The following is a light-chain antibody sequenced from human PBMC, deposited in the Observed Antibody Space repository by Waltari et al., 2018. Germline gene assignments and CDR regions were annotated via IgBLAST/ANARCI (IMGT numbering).Light chain of an antibody. V-gene: IGKV1-5*03. CDR1: QSIYTW. J-gene: IGKJ2*01. Sequence: DIQMTQFPSTLSASVGNRVTITCRASQSIYTWLAWYQQKPGKAPNLLIYKTSTLESGVHSRFTGSGSGTEFTLTIDSLQPDDFATYYCQQYNSYSNTFGQGTKVEIK. CDR3: QQYNSYSNT. CDR2: KTS.